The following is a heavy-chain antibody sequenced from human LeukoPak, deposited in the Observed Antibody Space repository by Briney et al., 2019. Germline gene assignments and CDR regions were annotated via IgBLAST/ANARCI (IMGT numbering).Heavy chain of an antibody. D-gene: IGHD3-3*01. CDR2: ISWNSGSI. Sequence: GRSLRLSCAASGFTFDDYAMHWVRQAPGKGLEWVSGISWNSGSIGYADSVKGRFTISRDNAKNSLYLQMNSLRPDDTALYFCASGIRERGFDYWGQGTLVTVSS. CDR3: ASGIRERGFDY. CDR1: GFTFDDYA. J-gene: IGHJ4*02. V-gene: IGHV3-9*01.